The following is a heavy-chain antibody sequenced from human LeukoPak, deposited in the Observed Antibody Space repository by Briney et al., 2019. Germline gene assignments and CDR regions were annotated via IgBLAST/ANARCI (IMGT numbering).Heavy chain of an antibody. CDR1: GFTFSSYS. V-gene: IGHV3-48*01. Sequence: GGSLRLSCAASGFTFSSYSMNWVRQAPGKGLEWVSYISSSSSTIYYADSVKGRFTVSRDNPKNTLYLEMKSLRADDTAVYYCARDLHPRLTGYFDYWGQGTVVTVSS. J-gene: IGHJ4*02. CDR3: ARDLHPRLTGYFDY. D-gene: IGHD3-16*01. CDR2: ISSSSSTI.